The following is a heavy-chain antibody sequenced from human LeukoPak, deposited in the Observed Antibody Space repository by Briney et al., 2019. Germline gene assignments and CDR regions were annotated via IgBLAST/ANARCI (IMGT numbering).Heavy chain of an antibody. CDR2: IYYSGST. CDR1: GGSISSYY. V-gene: IGHV4-59*01. D-gene: IGHD3-22*01. J-gene: IGHJ3*02. CDR3: ARADYYDSSGYQDDAFDI. Sequence: SETLSLTCTVSGGSISSYYWSWIRQPPGKGLEWIGYIYYSGSTNYNPSLKSRVTISVDTSKNQFSLKLSSVTAGDTAVYYCARADYYDSSGYQDDAFDIWGQGTMVTVSS.